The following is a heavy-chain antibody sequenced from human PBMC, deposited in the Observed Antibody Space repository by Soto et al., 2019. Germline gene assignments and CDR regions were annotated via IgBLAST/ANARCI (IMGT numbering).Heavy chain of an antibody. CDR3: ARIRNPLLRFLEWPYYYGMDV. J-gene: IGHJ6*02. V-gene: IGHV2-26*03. D-gene: IGHD3-3*01. CDR1: GFSLSNARMG. Sequence: GSGPTLVNPTETLTLTCTISGFSLSNARMGVSWIRQPPGKALEWLAHIFSNDEKSYSTSLKSRLTISKDTSKSQVVLTMTNMDPVDTATYYCARIRNPLLRFLEWPYYYGMDVWGQGTTVTVSS. CDR2: IFSNDEK.